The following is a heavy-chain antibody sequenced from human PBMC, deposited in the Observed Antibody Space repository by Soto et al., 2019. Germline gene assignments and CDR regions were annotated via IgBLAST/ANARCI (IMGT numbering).Heavy chain of an antibody. CDR2: MNPNSGNT. V-gene: IGHV1-8*01. J-gene: IGHJ6*02. CDR3: AIEVTSYGMDV. D-gene: IGHD2-21*02. Sequence: QVQLVQSGAEVKKPGASVKVSCKASGYTFTSYDINWVRQATGQGLEGMGWMNPNSGNTGYAQKFQGRVTMTRDTTIRTAYMELSSLRAEDTALYYGAIEVTSYGMDVWGQGTTVTVSS. CDR1: GYTFTSYD.